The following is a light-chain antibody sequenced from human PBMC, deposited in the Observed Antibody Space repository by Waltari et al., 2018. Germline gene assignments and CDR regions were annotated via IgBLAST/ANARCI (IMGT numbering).Light chain of an antibody. CDR2: AAS. CDR1: QGISSY. J-gene: IGKJ4*01. Sequence: AIRITQSPSSLSASTGDRVTITCRASQGISSYLAWYQQKPGKAPKLLIYAASTLQSGVPSRFSGSGSGTAFTLTISCLQSEDFATYYCQQYYSYPLTFGGGTKVEIK. CDR3: QQYYSYPLT. V-gene: IGKV1-8*01.